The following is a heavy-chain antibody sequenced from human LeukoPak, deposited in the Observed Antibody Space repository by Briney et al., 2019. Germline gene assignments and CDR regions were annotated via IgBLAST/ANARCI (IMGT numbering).Heavy chain of an antibody. V-gene: IGHV1-18*01. CDR2: ISAYNGDT. CDR3: ARIPRGAPTVTFDY. Sequence: ASVKVSCKASGYTFTSYAINWVRQAPGQGLEWMGWISAYNGDTNYAQKFQDRVTLTTDSSTSTGHMELTNLRSDDTAVYYCARIPRGAPTVTFDYWGQGTLVAVSS. J-gene: IGHJ4*02. CDR1: GYTFTSYA. D-gene: IGHD4-17*01.